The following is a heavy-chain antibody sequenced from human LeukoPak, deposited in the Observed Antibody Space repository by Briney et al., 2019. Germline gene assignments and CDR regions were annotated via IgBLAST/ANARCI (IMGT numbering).Heavy chain of an antibody. CDR1: GFTFSSYS. D-gene: IGHD5-24*01. J-gene: IGHJ4*02. V-gene: IGHV3-21*01. Sequence: GGSLRLSCAASGFTFSSYSMNWVRQAPGKGLVWASSISSSSSYIYYADSVKGRFTISRDNAKNSLYLQMNSLRAEDTAVYYCARELEGPNDYWGQGTLVTVSS. CDR2: ISSSSSYI. CDR3: ARELEGPNDY.